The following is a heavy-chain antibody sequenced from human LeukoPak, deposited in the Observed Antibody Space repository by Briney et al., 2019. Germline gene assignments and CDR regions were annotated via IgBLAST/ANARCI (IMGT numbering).Heavy chain of an antibody. CDR2: IYYSGRT. J-gene: IGHJ5*02. CDR3: ARTAGTTMKGNWFDP. Sequence: SQTLCLTCTVSGGSISSGGYYWSWIRQHPGKGLEWMGYIYYSGRTYYNTSLKSRVTLSVDASKSQFSLKLSSVTAADTAVYYCARTAGTTMKGNWFDPGGQGTLVTVSS. D-gene: IGHD1-7*01. CDR1: GGSISSGGYY. V-gene: IGHV4-31*03.